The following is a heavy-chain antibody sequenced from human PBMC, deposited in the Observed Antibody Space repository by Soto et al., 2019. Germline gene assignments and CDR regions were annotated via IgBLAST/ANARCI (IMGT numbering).Heavy chain of an antibody. CDR1: GFMFSAYT. CDR2: ISDDSSYI. V-gene: IGHV3-21*06. Sequence: LRLSCAASGFMFSAYTMNWVRQAPGKGLEWLSSISDDSSYIDYADSLRGRFTVSRDNARNSLYLQIDSLGVEDAAVYYCATPYYFNHWGPGTLVTVSS. J-gene: IGHJ1*01. CDR3: ATPYYFNH. D-gene: IGHD3-16*01.